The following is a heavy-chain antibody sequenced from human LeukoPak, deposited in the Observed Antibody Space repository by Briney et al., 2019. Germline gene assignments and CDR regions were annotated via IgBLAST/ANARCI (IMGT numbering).Heavy chain of an antibody. J-gene: IGHJ3*02. CDR2: VYHSGST. D-gene: IGHD3-3*01. Sequence: SETLSLTCTVSGDFIISSNWWSWVRQLPEKGLEWIGEVYHSGSTNYNPSLKNRVTMSVDKSKNQFSLKLSSVTAADTAVYYCARGGVIRGTHDAFDIWGQGTMVTVSS. V-gene: IGHV4-4*02. CDR1: GDFIISSNW. CDR3: ARGGVIRGTHDAFDI.